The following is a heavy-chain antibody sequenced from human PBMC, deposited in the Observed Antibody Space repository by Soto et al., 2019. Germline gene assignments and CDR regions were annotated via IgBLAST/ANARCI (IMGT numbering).Heavy chain of an antibody. CDR2: ISGSGGST. J-gene: IGHJ4*02. CDR1: GFTFSSYA. D-gene: IGHD2-8*01. CDR3: EKYIVLMVYAGPSFDY. Sequence: EVQLLESGGGLVQPGGSLRLSCAASGFTFSSYAMSWVRQAPGKGLEWVSAISGSGGSTYYADSVKGRFTISRDNSKNTLYLQMNSLRAEDTAVYYCEKYIVLMVYAGPSFDYWGQGTLVTVSS. V-gene: IGHV3-23*01.